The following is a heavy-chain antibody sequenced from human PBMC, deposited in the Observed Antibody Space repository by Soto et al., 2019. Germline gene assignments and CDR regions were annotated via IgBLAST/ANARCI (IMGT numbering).Heavy chain of an antibody. Sequence: QVQLVQSGAEVKKPGSSVKVSCKASGGTFSSYAISWVRQAPGQGLEWMGGIIPIFGTANYAQKFQGRVTITADESTSTAYMELSSLRSEDTAVYYCARAVGYCSGGSCYPADYWGQGTLVTVSS. CDR1: GGTFSSYA. D-gene: IGHD2-15*01. J-gene: IGHJ4*02. V-gene: IGHV1-69*01. CDR2: IIPIFGTA. CDR3: ARAVGYCSGGSCYPADY.